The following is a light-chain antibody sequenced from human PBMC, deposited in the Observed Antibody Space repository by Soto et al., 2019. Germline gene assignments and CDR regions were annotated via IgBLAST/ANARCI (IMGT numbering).Light chain of an antibody. CDR1: SSDVGGYNY. Sequence: QSALTQPASVSGSPGQSITISCTGTSSDVGGYNYVSWYQQHPGKAPKLMIYDVSNRPSGVSNRFSGSRSGNTASLTISGLQAEDEADYYCRSYTSSSTVGFGGGAKLTVL. J-gene: IGLJ2*01. CDR2: DVS. V-gene: IGLV2-14*01. CDR3: RSYTSSSTVG.